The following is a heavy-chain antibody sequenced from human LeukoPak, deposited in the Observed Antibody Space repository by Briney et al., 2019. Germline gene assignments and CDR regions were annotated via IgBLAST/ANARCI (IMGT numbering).Heavy chain of an antibody. D-gene: IGHD2-8*02. V-gene: IGHV3-48*03. Sequence: GGSLRLSCAASGFTFSSYEMNWVRQAPGKGLEWVSYISTSGSTIYYADSVKGRFTISRDNAKNSLYLQMNSLRADDTAVYYCSRDCSGGARGWFDPWGQGTLVTV. CDR2: ISTSGSTI. J-gene: IGHJ5*02. CDR1: GFTFSSYE. CDR3: SRDCSGGARGWFDP.